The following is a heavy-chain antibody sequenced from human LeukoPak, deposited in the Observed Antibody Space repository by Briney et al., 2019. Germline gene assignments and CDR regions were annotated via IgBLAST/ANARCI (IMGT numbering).Heavy chain of an antibody. D-gene: IGHD3-3*02. CDR1: GFTFSSYD. J-gene: IGHJ3*02. CDR2: IGTAGDT. Sequence: PGGSLRLSCAAYGFTFSSYDMDSVRQATGEGLEWVSAIGTAGDTYSPGSVKGRFTISREHAKNSLYLQMTSLRVGDTAVYYCARKSVLAQSAFEIWGQGTMFTVPS. V-gene: IGHV3-13*01. CDR3: ARKSVLAQSAFEI.